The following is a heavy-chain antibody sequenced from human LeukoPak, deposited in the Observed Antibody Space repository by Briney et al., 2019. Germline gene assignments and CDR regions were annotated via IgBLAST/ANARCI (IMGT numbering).Heavy chain of an antibody. CDR3: AIHEVNYYGSGSYYNDY. CDR2: ISYDGSNK. Sequence: GGSLRLSCAASGFTFSSYGMHWVRQAPGKGLEWVAVISYDGSNKYYVDSVKGRFTISRDNSKNTLYLQMNSLRAGDTAVYYCAIHEVNYYGSGSYYNDYWGQGTLVTVSS. D-gene: IGHD3-10*01. CDR1: GFTFSSYG. J-gene: IGHJ4*02. V-gene: IGHV3-30*03.